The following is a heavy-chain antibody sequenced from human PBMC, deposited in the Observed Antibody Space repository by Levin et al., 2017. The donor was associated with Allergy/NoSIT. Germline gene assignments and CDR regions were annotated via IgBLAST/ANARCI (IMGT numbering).Heavy chain of an antibody. V-gene: IGHV3-11*01. D-gene: IGHD3-10*01. CDR1: GFTFSDYY. Sequence: LSLTCAASGFTFSDYYMSWVRQAPGKGLEWVSYISSSGSSIYYADSVKGRFTISRDNAKNSLYLQMNSLRAEDTAVYYCARPGKSANYNAYWGQGTLVTVSS. CDR3: ARPGKSANYNAY. CDR2: ISSSGSSI. J-gene: IGHJ4*02.